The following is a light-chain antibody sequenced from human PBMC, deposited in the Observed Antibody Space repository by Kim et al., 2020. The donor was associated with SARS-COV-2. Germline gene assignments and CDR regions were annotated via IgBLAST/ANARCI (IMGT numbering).Light chain of an antibody. CDR1: KLGDKY. CDR3: QAWDSSTADVV. V-gene: IGLV3-1*01. Sequence: SYELTQPPSVSVSPGQTASITCSGDKLGDKYARWYQQKPGQSPVLVIYQDSKRPSGIPERFSGSNPGNTATLTISGTQAMDEADYYCQAWDSSTADVVFG. J-gene: IGLJ2*01. CDR2: QDS.